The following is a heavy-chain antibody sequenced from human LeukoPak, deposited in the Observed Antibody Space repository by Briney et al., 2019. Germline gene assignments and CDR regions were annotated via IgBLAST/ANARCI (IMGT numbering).Heavy chain of an antibody. Sequence: GGSLRLSCAASGFTVSSNYMSWVRQAPGKGLEWVSVIYSGGSTYYADSVKGRFTISRDNAQNSLYLQMNSLRVEDTAIYYCARDPYNGAYSEGYYYYYMDVWGKGTTVTVSS. CDR3: ARDPYNGAYSEGYYYYYMDV. D-gene: IGHD1-1*01. CDR2: IYSGGST. CDR1: GFTVSSNY. J-gene: IGHJ6*03. V-gene: IGHV3-53*01.